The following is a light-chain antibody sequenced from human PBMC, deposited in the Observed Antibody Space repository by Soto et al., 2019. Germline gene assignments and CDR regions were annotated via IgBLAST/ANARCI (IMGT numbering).Light chain of an antibody. V-gene: IGLV4-69*01. CDR1: SGHSSYA. Sequence: QSVLTQSPSASASLGASVKLTCTLSSGHSSYAIAWHQQQPEKGPRYLMKLNSDGSHTKGDGIPDRFSGSSSGAERYLTISSLQSEDEADYYCQTWDTGIWVFSGGTKLTVL. CDR2: LNSDGSH. J-gene: IGLJ3*02. CDR3: QTWDTGIWV.